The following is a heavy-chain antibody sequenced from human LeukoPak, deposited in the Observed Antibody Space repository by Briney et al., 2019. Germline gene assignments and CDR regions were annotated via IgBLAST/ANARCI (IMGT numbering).Heavy chain of an antibody. CDR2: IYSSGST. CDR3: ARRYSGYGNAFDI. Sequence: SETLSLTCTVSGGSISSYYCSRIRQPPGKGRDWIGDIYSSGSTNYSPSFKSRVTISVDTSKNKFSLKLSSVTAADTAVYYCARRYSGYGNAFDIWGQGTMVTVSS. CDR1: GGSISSYY. D-gene: IGHD5-12*01. J-gene: IGHJ3*02. V-gene: IGHV4-59*08.